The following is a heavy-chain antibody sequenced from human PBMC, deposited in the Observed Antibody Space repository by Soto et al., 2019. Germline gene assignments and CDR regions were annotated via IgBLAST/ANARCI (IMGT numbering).Heavy chain of an antibody. D-gene: IGHD4-17*01. Sequence: EVQLLESGGGLVQPGGSLRLSCAASGFTFSSYAMSWVRQAPGKGLEWVSAISGSGGSTYYADSVKGRFTISRDNSKNTLYLQMNSLRAEDTAVYYCAKVPVTTPYYYYYMDVWGKGTTVTVSS. V-gene: IGHV3-23*01. CDR3: AKVPVTTPYYYYYMDV. CDR1: GFTFSSYA. J-gene: IGHJ6*03. CDR2: ISGSGGST.